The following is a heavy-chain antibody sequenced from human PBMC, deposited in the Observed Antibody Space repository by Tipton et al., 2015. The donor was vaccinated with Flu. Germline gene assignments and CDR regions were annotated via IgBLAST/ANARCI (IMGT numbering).Heavy chain of an antibody. CDR2: LSYDGSKS. V-gene: IGHV3-30*03. Sequence: SLRLSCAASDIINDYGIHWVRQAPGRGLEWVAVLSYDGSKSHYADSVQGRFTVSRDNSRNTMYLQMNSLRADDTAVYYCVRDLSMAGTGPHFASWGRGAVVIVSS. J-gene: IGHJ4*02. CDR1: DIINDYG. D-gene: IGHD1-1*01. CDR3: VRDLSMAGTGPHFAS.